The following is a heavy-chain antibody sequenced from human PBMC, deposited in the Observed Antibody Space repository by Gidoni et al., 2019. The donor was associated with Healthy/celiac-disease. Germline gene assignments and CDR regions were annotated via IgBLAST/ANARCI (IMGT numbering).Heavy chain of an antibody. CDR2: IKSKTDGGTT. CDR3: TTDEYYYDSSGYLYY. J-gene: IGHJ4*02. Sequence: EVQLVESGGGLVKPGGSLRLSCAASGFTLGNAWMNWVRQAPGKGLEWVGRIKSKTDGGTTDYAAPVKGRFTISRDDSKNTLYLQMNSLKTEDTAVYYCTTDEYYYDSSGYLYYWGQGTLVTVSS. D-gene: IGHD3-22*01. V-gene: IGHV3-15*07. CDR1: GFTLGNAW.